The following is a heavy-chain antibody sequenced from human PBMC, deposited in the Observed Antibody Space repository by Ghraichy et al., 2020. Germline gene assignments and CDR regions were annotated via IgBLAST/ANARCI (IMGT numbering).Heavy chain of an antibody. Sequence: SETLSLTCTVSGGSISSYYWSWIRQPPGKGLEWIGYIYYSGSTNYNPSLKSRVTISVDTSKNQFSLKLSSVTAADTAVYYCVRAPLRWGKRPSDAFDIWGQGTMVTVSS. CDR1: GGSISSYY. CDR3: VRAPLRWGKRPSDAFDI. D-gene: IGHD2-8*02. J-gene: IGHJ3*02. V-gene: IGHV4-59*01. CDR2: IYYSGST.